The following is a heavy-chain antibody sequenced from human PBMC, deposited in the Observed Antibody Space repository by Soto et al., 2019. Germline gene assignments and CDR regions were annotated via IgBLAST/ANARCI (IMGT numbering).Heavy chain of an antibody. Sequence: SETLALTCTVSGGSISRGGYYWSWIRQHPGKGLEWIGYIYYSGSTYYNPVLKSRVTISVDTSKNQFSLKLSSVTVAGTAVYYCAIGFLGTTWGVVAAKNWFDPWGQGTLVTVSS. J-gene: IGHJ5*02. CDR1: GGSISRGGYY. D-gene: IGHD2-15*01. CDR2: IYYSGST. V-gene: IGHV4-31*03. CDR3: AIGFLGTTWGVVAAKNWFDP.